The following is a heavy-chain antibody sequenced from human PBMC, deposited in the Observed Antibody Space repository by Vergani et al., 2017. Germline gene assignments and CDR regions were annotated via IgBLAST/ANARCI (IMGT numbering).Heavy chain of an antibody. CDR1: GGSISSSDW. CDR3: ARDHYGSGRNDAFDI. CDR2: INHSGST. J-gene: IGHJ3*02. V-gene: IGHV4-4*03. Sequence: QVQLQESGPGLLKPPGTLSLTCAVSGGSISSSDWWSWVRQPPGKGLEWIGEINHSGSTNYNPSLKSRVTISVDTSKNQFSLKLSSVTAADTAVYYCARDHYGSGRNDAFDIWGQGTMVTVSS. D-gene: IGHD3-10*01.